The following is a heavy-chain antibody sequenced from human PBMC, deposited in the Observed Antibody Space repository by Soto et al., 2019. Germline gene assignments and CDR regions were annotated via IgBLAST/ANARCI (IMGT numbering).Heavy chain of an antibody. CDR3: ARERVGHSAMDV. V-gene: IGHV4-59*12. J-gene: IGHJ6*02. D-gene: IGHD1-26*01. CDR2: VSDSGST. CDR1: GGSITNYY. Sequence: QVQLQESGPGLVKPSETLSLMCTVSGGSITNYYWSWIQQSPAKGLEWIGYVSDSGSTKYNPSLKSRVTISVDTSKNQFSLKLTSLTAADTAVYYCARERVGHSAMDVWGQGTTVTVSS.